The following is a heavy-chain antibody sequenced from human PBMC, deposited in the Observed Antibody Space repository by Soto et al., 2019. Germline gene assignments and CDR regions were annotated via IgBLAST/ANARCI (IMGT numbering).Heavy chain of an antibody. J-gene: IGHJ4*02. CDR1: GYSFITYG. Sequence: GASVKVSCKASGYSFITYGISWVRQAPGQGLEWMGWISPNNGNTNYAQKLQGRVTMTTDTSTSTAYMELWSLRSDDTAVYYCARADPTTGTTVYFDYWGQGTVVTVSS. V-gene: IGHV1-18*01. CDR3: ARADPTTGTTVYFDY. CDR2: ISPNNGNT. D-gene: IGHD1-1*01.